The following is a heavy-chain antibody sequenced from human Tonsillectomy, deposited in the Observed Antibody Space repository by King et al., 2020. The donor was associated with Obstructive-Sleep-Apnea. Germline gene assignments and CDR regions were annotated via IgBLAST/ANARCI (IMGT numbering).Heavy chain of an antibody. CDR1: GFTFSSYA. CDR3: AKEGCCEAMVRGVILPGLFDY. CDR2: ISGSGGST. V-gene: IGHV3-23*04. Sequence: VQLVESGGGLVQPGGSLRLSCAASGFTFSSYAMSWVRQAPGKGLEWVSAISGSGGSTYYADSVKGRFTISRDNSKNTLYLQMNSLRAEDTAVYYCAKEGCCEAMVRGVILPGLFDYWGQGTLVTVSS. D-gene: IGHD3-10*01. J-gene: IGHJ4*02.